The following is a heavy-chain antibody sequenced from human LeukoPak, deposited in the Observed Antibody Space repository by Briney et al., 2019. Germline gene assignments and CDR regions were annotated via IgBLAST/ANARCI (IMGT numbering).Heavy chain of an antibody. CDR1: GGSISSGDYY. Sequence: PSETLSLTCTVSGGSISSGDYYWSWIRQPPGKGLEWIGYIYYSGSTYYNPSLKSRVTISVDTSENQFSLKLSSVTAADTAVYYCARAGRGYYYGMDVWGQGTTVTVSS. J-gene: IGHJ6*02. CDR2: IYYSGST. CDR3: ARAGRGYYYGMDV. V-gene: IGHV4-30-4*01.